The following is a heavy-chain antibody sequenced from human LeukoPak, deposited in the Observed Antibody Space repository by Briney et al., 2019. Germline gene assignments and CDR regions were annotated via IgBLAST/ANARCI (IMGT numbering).Heavy chain of an antibody. D-gene: IGHD6-6*01. CDR2: INPSGGST. CDR3: ARGEAARPGSGYYYYYYMDV. Sequence: ASVKVSCKASGYTFTSYGISWVRQAPGQGLEWMGIINPSGGSTSYAQKFQGRVTMTRDTSTSTVYMELSSLRSEDTAVYYCARGEAARPGSGYYYYYYMDVWGKGTTVTVSS. J-gene: IGHJ6*03. CDR1: GYTFTSYG. V-gene: IGHV1-46*01.